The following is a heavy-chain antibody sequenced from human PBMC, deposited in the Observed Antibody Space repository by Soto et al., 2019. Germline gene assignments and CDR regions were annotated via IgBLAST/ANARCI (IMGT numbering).Heavy chain of an antibody. V-gene: IGHV4-59*08. CDR2: VYYSGST. D-gene: IGHD6-19*01. CDR1: GGSVSGYY. J-gene: IGHJ4*02. CDR3: ARQVAGTCVDY. Sequence: PSETLSLTCTVSGGSVSGYYWTWMRQPPGKGLEWIGYVYYSGSTNYNPSLKSRVTISVDTSKNQFSLKLSSVTAADTAVYYCARQVAGTCVDYWGQGTLVTVSS.